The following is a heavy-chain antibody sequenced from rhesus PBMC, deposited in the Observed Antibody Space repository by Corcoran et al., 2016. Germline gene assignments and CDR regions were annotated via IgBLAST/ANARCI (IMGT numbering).Heavy chain of an antibody. V-gene: IGHV3S5*01. D-gene: IGHD4-29*01. CDR3: AKLPPRTVAVTWVDS. Sequence: EVQLVESGGGLVQPGGSLRLSCAASGFTFSSYGMSWVRQAPGKGLEWVSDITNGGGSTAYADSVKGRCTSSRDNSKNPLSLQVNSLRAEGTAVYYCAKLPPRTVAVTWVDSWGQGVVVTVSS. CDR1: GFTFSSYG. CDR2: ITNGGGST. J-gene: IGHJ6*01.